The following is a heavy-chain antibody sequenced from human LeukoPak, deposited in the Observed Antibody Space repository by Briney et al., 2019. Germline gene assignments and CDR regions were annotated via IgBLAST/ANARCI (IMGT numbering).Heavy chain of an antibody. Sequence: EASVKVSCKASGYTFTGYYMHWVRQAPGQGLEWMGWINPNSGGTNYAQKFQGRVTVTRDTSISTAYMELSRLRSDDTAVYYCARALRYFDWYSYYFDYWGQGTLVTVSS. J-gene: IGHJ4*02. CDR1: GYTFTGYY. V-gene: IGHV1-2*02. CDR3: ARALRYFDWYSYYFDY. D-gene: IGHD3-9*01. CDR2: INPNSGGT.